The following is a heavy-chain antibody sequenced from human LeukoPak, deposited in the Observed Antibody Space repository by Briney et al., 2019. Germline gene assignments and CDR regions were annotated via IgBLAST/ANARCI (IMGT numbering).Heavy chain of an antibody. Sequence: GGSLRLSCAASGFTFSSYSMNWVRQAPGKGLEWVSSISSSSSYIYYADSVKGRFTISRDNAKNSLYLQMNSLRAEDTALYYCAKDISVGRLGELSLYGFDYWGQGTLVTVSS. V-gene: IGHV3-21*04. CDR3: AKDISVGRLGELSLYGFDY. CDR2: ISSSSSYI. CDR1: GFTFSSYS. D-gene: IGHD3-16*02. J-gene: IGHJ4*02.